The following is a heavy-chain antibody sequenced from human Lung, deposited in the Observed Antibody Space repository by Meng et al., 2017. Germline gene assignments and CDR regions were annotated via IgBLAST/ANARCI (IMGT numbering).Heavy chain of an antibody. CDR3: AKEAAMAS. CDR1: GFTFTAFS. Sequence: VKRMESGGGVVERGGSLRLSCACSGFTFTAFSMTWVRQAPGKGREWVSTISSTGDRTFYQDYVKGRFIVSRENSKNTLYLQMNSLRAEDTAIYYCAKEAAMASWGQGTLVTVSS. V-gene: IGHV3-23*01. D-gene: IGHD5-18*01. J-gene: IGHJ5*02. CDR2: ISSTGDRT.